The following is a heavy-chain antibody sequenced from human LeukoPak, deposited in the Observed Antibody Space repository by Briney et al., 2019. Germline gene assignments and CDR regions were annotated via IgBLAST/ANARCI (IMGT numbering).Heavy chain of an antibody. D-gene: IGHD1-7*01. Sequence: SQTLSLTCTVSGGSISSGGYYWSWIRQHPGKGLEWIGYIYYSGSTNYNPSLKSRVTISVDTSKNQFSLKLSSVTAADTAVYYCARDNWNYGSSMDVWGQGTTVTVSS. CDR2: IYYSGST. J-gene: IGHJ6*02. V-gene: IGHV4-31*03. CDR3: ARDNWNYGSSMDV. CDR1: GGSISSGGYY.